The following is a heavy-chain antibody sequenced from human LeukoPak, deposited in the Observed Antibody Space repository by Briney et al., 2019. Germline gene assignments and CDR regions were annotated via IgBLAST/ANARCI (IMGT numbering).Heavy chain of an antibody. CDR3: ATDRGWRTSGYYLYYFEY. J-gene: IGHJ4*02. V-gene: IGHV3-21*01. CDR2: ISSSSSSYI. Sequence: GGSLRLSCAASGFTFSSYSMNWVRQAPGKGLEWVSSISSSSSSYIYYADSVRGRFTISRDNTMNSLYLQMSSLRAEDTAVYYCATDRGWRTSGYYLYYFEYWGQGTLVTYSS. CDR1: GFTFSSYS. D-gene: IGHD3-3*01.